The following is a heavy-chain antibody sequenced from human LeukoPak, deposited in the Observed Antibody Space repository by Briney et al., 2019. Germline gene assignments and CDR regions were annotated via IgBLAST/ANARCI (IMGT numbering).Heavy chain of an antibody. J-gene: IGHJ4*02. D-gene: IGHD3-10*01. CDR1: GGSFSGYY. V-gene: IGHV4-59*08. Sequence: SETLSLTCAVYGGSFSGYYWSWIRQPPGKRLEWIGYIYYSRSTNYNPSLKSRVTISVDTSKNQFSLKLSSVTAADTAVYYCAGRVLPGYFDYWGQGTLVTVSS. CDR2: IYYSRST. CDR3: AGRVLPGYFDY.